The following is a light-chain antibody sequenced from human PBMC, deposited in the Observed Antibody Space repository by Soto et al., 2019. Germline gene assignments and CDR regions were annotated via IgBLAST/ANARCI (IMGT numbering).Light chain of an antibody. Sequence: EVMLTQSPGTLSLSPGERATLSCRASQSVSRTHLAWYQQMSGQSPRLLIYDTSTRAAGIPDRFSGRGSGTDFTLTISRLEPEDFAVYFCQQYSNSAPVTFGQGTRLEIK. CDR2: DTS. CDR1: QSVSRTH. V-gene: IGKV3-20*01. J-gene: IGKJ5*01. CDR3: QQYSNSAPVT.